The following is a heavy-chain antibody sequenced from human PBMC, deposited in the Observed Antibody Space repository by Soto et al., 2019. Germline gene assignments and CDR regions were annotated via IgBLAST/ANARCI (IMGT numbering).Heavy chain of an antibody. CDR3: AQGGVDY. Sequence: GGSLRLSCAASGFTFSSYALHWVRQAPGKGLEWVAVISNDGSNKYYADSVKGRFSISRDNSKNTLYLQMNSLRVEDTAVYYCAQGGVDYWGQGTLVTVSS. V-gene: IGHV3-30-3*01. J-gene: IGHJ4*02. D-gene: IGHD1-26*01. CDR1: GFTFSSYA. CDR2: ISNDGSNK.